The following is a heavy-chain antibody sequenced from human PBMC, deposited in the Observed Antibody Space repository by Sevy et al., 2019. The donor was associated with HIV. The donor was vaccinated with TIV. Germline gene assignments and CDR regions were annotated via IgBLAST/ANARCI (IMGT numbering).Heavy chain of an antibody. D-gene: IGHD6-19*01. Sequence: GGSLRLSCAASGFTFDDFAMHWVRQVPGKGMEWVSGLNWDSGSVAYADSVKGRFTISRDNAKNALFLLMNSLRAEDTALYYCAKEIGATGIAVVANWGQGIQVTVSS. CDR2: LNWDSGSV. CDR1: GFTFDDFA. J-gene: IGHJ4*02. V-gene: IGHV3-9*01. CDR3: AKEIGATGIAVVAN.